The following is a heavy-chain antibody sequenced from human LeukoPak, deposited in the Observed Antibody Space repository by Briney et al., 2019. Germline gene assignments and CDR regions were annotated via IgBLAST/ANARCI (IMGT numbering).Heavy chain of an antibody. CDR2: IYYSGST. D-gene: IGHD3-22*01. Sequence: SETLSLTCTVSGGSVSSDSYFWSWIRQPPGKGLDWIGHIYYSGSTNYNPSLKSRVTMSVDTSKNQFSLKLSSVTAADTAVYYCARDRSYYDSSGFYQYAFDIWGQGTVVTVSS. V-gene: IGHV4-61*01. J-gene: IGHJ3*02. CDR3: ARDRSYYDSSGFYQYAFDI. CDR1: GGSVSSDSYF.